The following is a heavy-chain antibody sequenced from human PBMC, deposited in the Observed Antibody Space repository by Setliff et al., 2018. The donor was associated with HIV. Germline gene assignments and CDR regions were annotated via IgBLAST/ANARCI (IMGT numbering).Heavy chain of an antibody. V-gene: IGHV3-11*06. CDR2: ISKSGDYS. CDR1: GFTFSDHY. D-gene: IGHD3-3*01. Sequence: GGSLRLSCAASGFTFSDHYMNWVRQAPGKGLEWVSYISKSGDYSNYADSVRGRFTISRDNAKNSLYLQMNSLTAEDTAVYYCARDVSWRVRTYIDSWGQGTLVTVSS. J-gene: IGHJ4*02. CDR3: ARDVSWRVRTYIDS.